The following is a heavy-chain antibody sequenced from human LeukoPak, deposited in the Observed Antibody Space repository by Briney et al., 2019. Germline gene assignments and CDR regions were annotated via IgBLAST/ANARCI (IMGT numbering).Heavy chain of an antibody. J-gene: IGHJ4*02. D-gene: IGHD3-10*01. CDR1: GFTFSSYG. Sequence: GGSLRLSCAASGFTFSSYGMHWVRQAPGKGLEWVPVISYDGTKISSADSVKGRFNISRDNSKNTLYLQMNSLRAEDTAVYYCARAPYYYGSGITPDYWGQGTLVTVSS. V-gene: IGHV3-30*03. CDR2: ISYDGTKI. CDR3: ARAPYYYGSGITPDY.